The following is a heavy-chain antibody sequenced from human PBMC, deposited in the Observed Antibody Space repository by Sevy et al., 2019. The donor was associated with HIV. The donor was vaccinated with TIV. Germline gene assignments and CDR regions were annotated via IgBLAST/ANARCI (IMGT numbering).Heavy chain of an antibody. CDR2: ISYDGSNK. CDR1: GLTFNSHA. Sequence: GGSLRLSCAASGLTFNSHAMSWVRQPPGRGLEWVAVISYDGSNKYYADSVKGRFTISRDNSKNTLYLQMDGLRAEDTALYYCARDDEPDYYYFDMDVWGQGTTVTVSS. J-gene: IGHJ6*02. CDR3: ARDDEPDYYYFDMDV. V-gene: IGHV3-30-3*01.